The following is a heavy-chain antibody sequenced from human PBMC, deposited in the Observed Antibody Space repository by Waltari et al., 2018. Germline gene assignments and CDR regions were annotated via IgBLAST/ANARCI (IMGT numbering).Heavy chain of an antibody. D-gene: IGHD2-2*01. CDR3: AREAYCNRTSCFKGNALDI. V-gene: IGHV7-4-1*02. CDR1: GYPFSTYV. Sequence: QVQFVQSGPELRKPGASVKVSCKASGYPFSTYVMSWVRQAPGQGPEWMGWINTNTGNPTYAQDFTGRFVFSLETSVSTAFLQISSLKAEDTAVYYCAREAYCNRTSCFKGNALDIWGQGTMVTVSS. J-gene: IGHJ3*02. CDR2: INTNTGNP.